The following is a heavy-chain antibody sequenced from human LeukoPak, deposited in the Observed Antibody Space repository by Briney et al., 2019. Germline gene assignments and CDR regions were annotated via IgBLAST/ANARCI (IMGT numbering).Heavy chain of an antibody. V-gene: IGHV4-34*01. J-gene: IGHJ6*02. CDR3: ARDRDYYYGMDV. CDR2: INHSGST. Sequence: SETLSLTCAVYGGSFSGHYWSWIRQPPGKGLEWIGEINHSGSTNYNPSLKSRVTISVDTSKNQFSLKLSSVTAADTAVYYCARDRDYYYGMDVWGQGTTVTVSS. CDR1: GGSFSGHY.